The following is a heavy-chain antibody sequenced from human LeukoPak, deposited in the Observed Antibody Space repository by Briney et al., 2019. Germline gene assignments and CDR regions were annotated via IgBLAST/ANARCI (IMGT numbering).Heavy chain of an antibody. CDR1: GYSISSGYY. Sequence: PSETLSLTCTVSGYSISSGYYWGWIRQPPGKGLEWIGSIYHSGSTYYNPSLKSRVTISVDTSKNQFSLKLSSVTAADTAVYYCSKDAMGRGDYWGQGTLVTVSS. V-gene: IGHV4-38-2*02. CDR2: IYHSGST. J-gene: IGHJ4*02. D-gene: IGHD3-16*01. CDR3: SKDAMGRGDY.